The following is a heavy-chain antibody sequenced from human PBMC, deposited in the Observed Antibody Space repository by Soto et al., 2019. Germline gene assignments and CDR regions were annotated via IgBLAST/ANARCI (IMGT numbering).Heavy chain of an antibody. CDR2: ISYDGSNK. CDR1: GFTFSSYG. J-gene: IGHJ6*02. D-gene: IGHD6-6*01. CDR3: AKDQGYTRGSSSVYYYYGMDV. Sequence: GGSLRLSCAASGFTFSSYGMHWVRQAPGKGLEWVAVISYDGSNKYYADSVKGRFTISRDNSKNTLYLQMNSLRAEDTAVYYCAKDQGYTRGSSSVYYYYGMDVWGQGTTVTVSS. V-gene: IGHV3-30*18.